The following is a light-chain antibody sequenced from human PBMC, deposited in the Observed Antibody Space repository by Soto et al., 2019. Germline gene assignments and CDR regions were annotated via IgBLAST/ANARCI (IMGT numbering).Light chain of an antibody. CDR1: TGAVTSGHY. CDR3: LLYYNGVQL. Sequence: QAVVTQEPSLTVSPGGTVTLTCGSSTGAVTSGHYPYWFQQMPGQAPRTLIYDTTNKHSWTPDRFSGALLGGKAALTLSGAQPEDEAAYYCLLYYNGVQLFGGGTKLTVL. CDR2: DTT. J-gene: IGLJ3*02. V-gene: IGLV7-46*01.